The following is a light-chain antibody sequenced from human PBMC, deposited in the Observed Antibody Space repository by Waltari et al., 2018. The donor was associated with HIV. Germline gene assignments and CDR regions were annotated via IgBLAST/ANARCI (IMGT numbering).Light chain of an antibody. CDR2: EEN. V-gene: IGLV6-57*04. CDR3: QSYDSNDPWV. CDR1: SGNIASNS. J-gene: IGLJ3*02. Sequence: NFKLTQPLSVSESPGKTVTISCTRSSGNIASNSVQWYQQRPGSAPTTVIYEENQRPSAVPDRFSGSIDSSSNAASLTISGLKTEDEADYYCQSYDSNDPWVFGGGTKLTVL.